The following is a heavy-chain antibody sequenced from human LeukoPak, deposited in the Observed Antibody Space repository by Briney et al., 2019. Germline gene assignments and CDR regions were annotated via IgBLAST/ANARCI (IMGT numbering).Heavy chain of an antibody. V-gene: IGHV1-2*02. J-gene: IGHJ3*02. CDR1: GYTFTGYY. CDR3: ATLYGDPPAHAFDI. CDR2: INPNSGGT. Sequence: ASVKVSCKASGYTFTGYYMHWVRQAPGQGLEWMGWINPNSGGTNYAQKFQGRVTMTRDTSISTAYMELSRLRSDDTAVYYCATLYGDPPAHAFDIWGQGTMVTVSS. D-gene: IGHD4-17*01.